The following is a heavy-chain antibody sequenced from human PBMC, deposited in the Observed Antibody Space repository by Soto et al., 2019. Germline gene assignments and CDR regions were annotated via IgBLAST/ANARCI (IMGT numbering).Heavy chain of an antibody. CDR3: ATGGACPAPFTWKFPDH. CDR2: ITPFNGDV. Sequence: ASVKVSCKASGYTFPQHYLHWVRQAPGQAHEWMGWITPFNGDVNYAQKFQERVTITRDRSLNTAYMEMSSLKSEDTAMYYCATGGACPAPFTWKFPDHSGKGTLVTVSS. D-gene: IGHD1-1*01. CDR1: GYTFPQHY. V-gene: IGHV1-45*02. J-gene: IGHJ4*02.